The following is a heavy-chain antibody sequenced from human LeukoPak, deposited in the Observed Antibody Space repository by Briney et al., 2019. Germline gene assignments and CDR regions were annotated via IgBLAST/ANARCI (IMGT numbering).Heavy chain of an antibody. V-gene: IGHV3-48*01. CDR3: ARDCFDNSGSYYCRMSDAFDI. CDR1: GFTFSSYS. CDR2: ISSSSSTI. J-gene: IGHJ3*02. D-gene: IGHD1-26*01. Sequence: GGSLRLSCAASGFTFSSYSMNWVRQAPGKGLEWVSYISSSSSTIYYADSVKGRFTISRDNAKNSLYLQMNSLRAEDTAVYYCARDCFDNSGSYYCRMSDAFDIWGQGTMVTVSS.